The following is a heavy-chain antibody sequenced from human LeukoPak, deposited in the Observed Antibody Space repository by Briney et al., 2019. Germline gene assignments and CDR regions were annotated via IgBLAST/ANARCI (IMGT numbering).Heavy chain of an antibody. V-gene: IGHV4-39*01. Sequence: SETLSFTCTVSDGSISSNSYYWGWIRQPPGKGLEWIGSISYSGRTYYNPSLESRVTISVDASKNQFSLELNSVTAADTAVYYCARRVGRYWGQGTLVTVSS. CDR2: ISYSGRT. CDR1: DGSISSNSYY. CDR3: ARRVGRY. J-gene: IGHJ4*02. D-gene: IGHD1-26*01.